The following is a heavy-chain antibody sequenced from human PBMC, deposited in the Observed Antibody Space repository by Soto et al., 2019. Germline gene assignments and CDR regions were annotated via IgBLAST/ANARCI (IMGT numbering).Heavy chain of an antibody. CDR1: GFSLSTSGMR. V-gene: IGHV2-70*04. J-gene: IGHJ3*02. CDR2: IDWDDDK. CDR3: ARINYYDSSGYYSGDAFDI. Sequence: SGPTLVNPTQTLTLTCTFSGFSLSTSGMRVSWIRQPPGKALEWLARIDWDDDKFYSTSLKTRLTISKDTSKNQVVLTMTNMDPVDTGTYYCARINYYDSSGYYSGDAFDIWGQGTMVTVPS. D-gene: IGHD3-22*01.